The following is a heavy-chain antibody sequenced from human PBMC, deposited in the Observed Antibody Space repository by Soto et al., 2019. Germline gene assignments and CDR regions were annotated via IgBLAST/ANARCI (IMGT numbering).Heavy chain of an antibody. Sequence: LRLSCAASGFTFSNYGMHWVRQAPGKGLEWVAIIWHDGNNKYYADSVRGRFIISRDNSKNRLYLQMNSLRAEDTAVYYCASDLVGASDSYGLDVWGQRTPVTVSS. D-gene: IGHD1-26*01. J-gene: IGHJ6*02. CDR2: IWHDGNNK. V-gene: IGHV3-33*01. CDR3: ASDLVGASDSYGLDV. CDR1: GFTFSNYG.